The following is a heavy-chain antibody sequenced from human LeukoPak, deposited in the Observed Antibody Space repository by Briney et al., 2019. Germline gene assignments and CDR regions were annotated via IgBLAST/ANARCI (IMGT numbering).Heavy chain of an antibody. V-gene: IGHV3-74*01. D-gene: IGHD3-22*01. CDR1: GFTFSTYW. CDR3: ARAQYYDSTTAGGMDL. CDR2: ISSDGSST. J-gene: IGHJ6*02. Sequence: PGGSLRLSCAASGFTFSTYWMHWVRQAPGKGLVWVSRISSDGSSTNYADSVKGRFTISRDNAKNTLYLQMNSLRTEDTAVYYCARAQYYDSTTAGGMDLWGQGTTVTVSS.